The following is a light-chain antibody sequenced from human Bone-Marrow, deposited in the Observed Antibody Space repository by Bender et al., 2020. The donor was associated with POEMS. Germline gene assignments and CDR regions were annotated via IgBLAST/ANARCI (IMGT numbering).Light chain of an antibody. J-gene: IGLJ3*02. Sequence: QSALTQPASVSGSPGQSISISCTGTSSDIGAYNYVSWYQQHPGKAPKLIISDVTRRPSGVPDRFSGSKSGNTASLTISGVQADDEGDYYCSSFEGGYVMFGGGTKLTVL. CDR2: DVT. CDR3: SSFEGGYVM. CDR1: SSDIGAYNY. V-gene: IGLV2-14*03.